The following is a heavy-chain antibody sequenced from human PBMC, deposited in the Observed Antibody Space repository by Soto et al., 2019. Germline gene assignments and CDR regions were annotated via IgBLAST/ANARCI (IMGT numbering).Heavy chain of an antibody. J-gene: IGHJ4*02. V-gene: IGHV3-23*01. D-gene: IGHD3-22*01. CDR2: ITSGGTS. CDR1: GFTLNNYA. Sequence: EVQLLESGGGLVQPGQSLRLSCEASGFTLNNYAMNWVRQAPGKGLEWVSTITSGGTSFYTGSVKGRFIISRDISKNTFYLQMNSLRAEDTAVYHCAKYDYYDTTGPDWGQGTLATVSS. CDR3: AKYDYYDTTGPD.